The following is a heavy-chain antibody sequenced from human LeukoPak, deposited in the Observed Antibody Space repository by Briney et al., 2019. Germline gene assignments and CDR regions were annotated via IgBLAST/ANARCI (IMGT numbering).Heavy chain of an antibody. Sequence: SSVTVSFQASVCTFSNYVLNWVRQAPGQGLEWMGGIIPIFGTANYEQKFQGRVTITADESTSTAYMELSSLRSEDTAVYYCARVRSSASGEADYYMDVWGKGTTVTVSS. CDR1: VCTFSNYV. CDR2: IIPIFGTA. D-gene: IGHD6-19*01. V-gene: IGHV1-69*13. CDR3: ARVRSSASGEADYYMDV. J-gene: IGHJ6*03.